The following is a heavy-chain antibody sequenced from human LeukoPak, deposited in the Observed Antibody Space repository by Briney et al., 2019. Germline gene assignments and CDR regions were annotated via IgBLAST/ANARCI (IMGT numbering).Heavy chain of an antibody. D-gene: IGHD1-26*01. V-gene: IGHV4-34*01. CDR1: GGSFSGYY. CDR3: ARGRWDGWEDY. CDR2: INHSGST. J-gene: IGHJ4*02. Sequence: PSETLSLTCAVYGGSFSGYYWSWVRQPPGKGLEWIGEINHSGSTNYNPSLKSRVTISVDTSKNQFSLKLSSVTAADTAMYYCARGRWDGWEDYWGQGTLVTVSS.